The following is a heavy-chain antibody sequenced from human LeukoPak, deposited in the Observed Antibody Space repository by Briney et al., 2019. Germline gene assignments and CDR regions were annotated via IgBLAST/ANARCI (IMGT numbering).Heavy chain of an antibody. Sequence: SETLSLTCAVYGGSFSGYYWSWIRQPPGKGLEWIGEINHSGSTNYNPSLKSRVTISVDTSKNQFSLKLSSVTAADTAVYYCARGPYYDILTGYYTGEYFDYWGQGTLVTVSS. J-gene: IGHJ4*02. CDR2: INHSGST. CDR3: ARGPYYDILTGYYTGEYFDY. CDR1: GGSFSGYY. D-gene: IGHD3-9*01. V-gene: IGHV4-34*01.